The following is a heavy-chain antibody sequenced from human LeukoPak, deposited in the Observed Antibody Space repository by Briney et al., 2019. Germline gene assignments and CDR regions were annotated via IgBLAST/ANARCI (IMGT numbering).Heavy chain of an antibody. CDR2: IYSGGST. J-gene: IGHJ4*02. CDR1: GASISSLY. V-gene: IGHV4-59*01. Sequence: NPSETLSLTCTVSGASISSLYWSWIRQPPGKGLEWIGYIYSGGSTDYNPSLKSRVTISADTSKNQFSLKLHSVTAADTAVYYCARDRHWTNDWVFDYWGQGSLVTVST. D-gene: IGHD1/OR15-1a*01. CDR3: ARDRHWTNDWVFDY.